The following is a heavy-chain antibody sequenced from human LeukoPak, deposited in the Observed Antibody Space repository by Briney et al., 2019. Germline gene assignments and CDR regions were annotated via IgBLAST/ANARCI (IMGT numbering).Heavy chain of an antibody. CDR3: ARDDYSNYH. Sequence: SETLSLTCTVSGGSISSSSYYWGWIRQPPGKGLEWIGSIYYSGSTYYNPSLKSRVTISVDTSKNQFSLKLSSVTAADTAVYYCARDDYSNYHWGQGTLVTVSS. CDR2: IYYSGST. CDR1: GGSISSSSYY. V-gene: IGHV4-39*07. J-gene: IGHJ5*02. D-gene: IGHD4-11*01.